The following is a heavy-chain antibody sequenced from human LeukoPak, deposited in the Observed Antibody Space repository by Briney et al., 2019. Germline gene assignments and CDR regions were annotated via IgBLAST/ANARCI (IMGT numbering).Heavy chain of an antibody. CDR3: ARQKWGIADAFDI. Sequence: GDSLRRSCAASGFTFTKYWMTWVRQAPGKGLEWVGNIKQDGSDKNYMDSVKGRFTISRDNTKNSVYLQMSSLRAEDTAVYYCARQKWGIADAFDIWGQGTMVTVSS. CDR2: IKQDGSDK. J-gene: IGHJ3*02. V-gene: IGHV3-7*03. D-gene: IGHD3-16*01. CDR1: GFTFTKYW.